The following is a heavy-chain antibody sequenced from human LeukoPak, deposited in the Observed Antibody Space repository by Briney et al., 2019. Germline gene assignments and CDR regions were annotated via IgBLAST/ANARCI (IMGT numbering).Heavy chain of an antibody. CDR1: GFTFSTYG. V-gene: IGHV3-30*18. Sequence: PGRSLRLSCAASGFTFSTYGMHWVRQAPGKGLEWVAVISYEGSNKYYADSVKGRFTISRDNSKNTLYLKMNSLRAEDTAVYYCAKGHHYYGSGSYDAFDIWGQGTMVTVSS. CDR3: AKGHHYYGSGSYDAFDI. D-gene: IGHD3-10*01. J-gene: IGHJ3*02. CDR2: ISYEGSNK.